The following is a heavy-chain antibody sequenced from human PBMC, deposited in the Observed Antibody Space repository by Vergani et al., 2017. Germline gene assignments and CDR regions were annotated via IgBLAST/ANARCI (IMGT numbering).Heavy chain of an antibody. D-gene: IGHD2-15*01. Sequence: QVQLVQSGTEVKKPGASVKVSCKASGYTFTNYDINWLRRATGQGLDWMGWMNHISGNTGFAQKFRGRVTITRDTSISTAYMDLSSLRSEDTAIYYCARGVSVYCSGYNCYIHPWFDAVGPGALVTV. V-gene: IGHV1-8*03. CDR2: MNHISGNT. CDR1: GYTFTNYD. CDR3: ARGVSVYCSGYNCYIHPWFDA. J-gene: IGHJ5*02.